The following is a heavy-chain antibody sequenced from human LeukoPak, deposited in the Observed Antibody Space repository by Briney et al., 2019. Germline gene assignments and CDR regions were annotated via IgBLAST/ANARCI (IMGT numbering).Heavy chain of an antibody. CDR1: GYSISSAYF. V-gene: IGHV4-38-2*02. J-gene: IGHJ5*02. CDR3: ARDLRYFDGTRPTPTWFDL. D-gene: IGHD3-9*01. CDR2: FYHSGST. Sequence: PSETLSLTCAVSGYSISSAYFWGWIRQPPGKGLEWIGGFYHSGSTYYNPSLKSRVTVSVDTSKNHFSLEVGSVTAADTAVYYCARDLRYFDGTRPTPTWFDLWGQGTLVTVSS.